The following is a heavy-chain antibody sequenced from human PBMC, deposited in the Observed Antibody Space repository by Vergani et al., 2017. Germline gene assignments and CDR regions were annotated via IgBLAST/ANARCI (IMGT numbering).Heavy chain of an antibody. D-gene: IGHD6-13*01. CDR3: ARPGSSSWYQVSWYFDL. CDR1: GYSISSGYY. Sequence: QVQLQESGPGLMKPSETLSLTCAVSGYSISSGYYWGWIRQPPGKGLEWIGSIYHSGSTYYNPSLKSRVTISVDTSKNQFSLKLSSVTAADTAVYYCARPGSSSWYQVSWYFDLWGRGTLVTVSS. V-gene: IGHV4-38-2*01. J-gene: IGHJ2*01. CDR2: IYHSGST.